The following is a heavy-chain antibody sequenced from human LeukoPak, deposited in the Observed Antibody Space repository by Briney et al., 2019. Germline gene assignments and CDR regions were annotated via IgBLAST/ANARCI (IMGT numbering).Heavy chain of an antibody. CDR2: IIPIFGTA. V-gene: IGHV1-69*05. Sequence: VASVKVSCKASGGTFSSYAISWVRQAPRQGLEWMGRIIPIFGTANYAQKFQGRVTITTDESTSTAYMELSSLRSEDTAVYYCASHTGIAAAGRWFDPWGQGTLVTVSS. D-gene: IGHD6-13*01. J-gene: IGHJ5*02. CDR3: ASHTGIAAAGRWFDP. CDR1: GGTFSSYA.